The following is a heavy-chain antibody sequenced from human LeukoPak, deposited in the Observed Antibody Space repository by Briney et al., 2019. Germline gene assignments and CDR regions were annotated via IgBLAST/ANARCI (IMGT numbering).Heavy chain of an antibody. CDR1: GDSMKSYY. D-gene: IGHD2-15*01. Sequence: WETLSLTCTVSGDSMKSYYWTWIRQPPGKGLEWIGYMYYTGSTNYNPSLKSRVTISVDTSKNQFSLKLSSVTAADTAVYYCAKEREYCSSGSCHYDLDVWGQGTTVTVSS. J-gene: IGHJ6*02. CDR2: MYYTGST. V-gene: IGHV4-59*01. CDR3: AKEREYCSSGSCHYDLDV.